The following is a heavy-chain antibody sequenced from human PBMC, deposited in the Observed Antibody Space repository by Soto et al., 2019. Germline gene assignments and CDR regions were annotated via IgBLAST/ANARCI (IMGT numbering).Heavy chain of an antibody. J-gene: IGHJ4*02. V-gene: IGHV1-18*01. Sequence: QVQLVQSGAEVKKPGASVKVSCKASGYSFTSYGISWVRQAPGQGLEGMGWISAYNGNRKYEQKFQGRVTMTTDTSTSTAYMELRSLRSDDTAVYYCARDLGGFPDYWGQGTLVTVSS. CDR3: ARDLGGFPDY. CDR1: GYSFTSYG. CDR2: ISAYNGNR. D-gene: IGHD5-12*01.